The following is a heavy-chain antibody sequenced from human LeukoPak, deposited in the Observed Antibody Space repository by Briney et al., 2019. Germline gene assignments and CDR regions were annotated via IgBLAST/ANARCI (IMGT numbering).Heavy chain of an antibody. V-gene: IGHV4-30-2*01. Sequence: SQTLSLTCAVSGGSISSGGYSWSWIRQPPGKGLEWIGEINHSGSTNYNPPLKSRVTISVDTSKNQFSLKLSSVTAADTAVYYCARGRAPTYYDFWSGYYVGYYFDYWGQGTLVTVSS. CDR2: INHSGST. J-gene: IGHJ4*02. D-gene: IGHD3-3*01. CDR1: GGSISSGGYS. CDR3: ARGRAPTYYDFWSGYYVGYYFDY.